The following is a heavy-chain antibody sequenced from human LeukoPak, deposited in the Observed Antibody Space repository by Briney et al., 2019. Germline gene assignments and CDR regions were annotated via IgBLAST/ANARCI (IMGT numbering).Heavy chain of an antibody. Sequence: PSETLSLTCTVSGGSISSSSYYWGWIRQPPGKGLEWIGSIYYSGSTYYNPSLKSRVTISVDTSKNQFSLKLSSVTAADTAVYYCARDSKAGTRWFDPWGQGTLVTVSS. CDR2: IYYSGST. J-gene: IGHJ5*02. D-gene: IGHD6-19*01. CDR3: ARDSKAGTRWFDP. CDR1: GGSISSSSYY. V-gene: IGHV4-39*07.